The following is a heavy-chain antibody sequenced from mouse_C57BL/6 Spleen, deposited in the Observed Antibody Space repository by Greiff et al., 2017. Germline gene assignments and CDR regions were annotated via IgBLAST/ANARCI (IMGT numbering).Heavy chain of an antibody. J-gene: IGHJ4*01. CDR1: GYTFTSYW. V-gene: IGHV1-59*01. CDR3: ARYDGYPYAMDY. CDR2: IDPSDSYT. Sequence: QLQQSGAELVRPGTSVKLSCKASGYTFTSYWMHWVKQRPGQGLEWIGVIDPSDSYTNYNQKFKGKATLTVDTSSSTAYMQLSSLTSEDSAVYYCARYDGYPYAMDYWGQGTSVTVSS. D-gene: IGHD2-3*01.